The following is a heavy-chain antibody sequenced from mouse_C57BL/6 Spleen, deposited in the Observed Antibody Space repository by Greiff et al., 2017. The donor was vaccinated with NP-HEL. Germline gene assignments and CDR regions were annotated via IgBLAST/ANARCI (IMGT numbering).Heavy chain of an antibody. D-gene: IGHD1-1*01. CDR3: ASGGYGSSSYAMDY. V-gene: IGHV1-52*01. CDR2: IDPSDSET. Sequence: QVQLQQSGAELVRPGSSVKLSCKASGYTFTSYWMHWVKQRPIQGLEWIGNIDPSDSETHYNQKFKDKATLTVDKSSSTAYMQLSSLTSEDSAVYYCASGGYGSSSYAMDYWGQGTSVTVSS. J-gene: IGHJ4*01. CDR1: GYTFTSYW.